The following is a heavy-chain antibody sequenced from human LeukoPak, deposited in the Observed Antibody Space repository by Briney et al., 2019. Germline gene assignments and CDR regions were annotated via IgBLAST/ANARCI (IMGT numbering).Heavy chain of an antibody. CDR2: ISSSGSTI. D-gene: IGHD4-17*01. CDR1: GFTFSDYY. J-gene: IGHJ4*02. CDR3: ARDLDYGDYAGY. Sequence: GALRLSCAASGFTFSDYYMSWIRQAPGKGLEWVSYISSSGSTIYYADSVKGRFTISRDNAKNSLYLQMNSLRAEDTAVYYCARDLDYGDYAGYWGQGTLVTVSS. V-gene: IGHV3-11*04.